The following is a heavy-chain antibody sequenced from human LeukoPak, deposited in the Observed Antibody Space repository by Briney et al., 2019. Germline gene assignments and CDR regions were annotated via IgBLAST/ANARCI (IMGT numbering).Heavy chain of an antibody. CDR2: ISGNGGST. CDR1: GFTFSSYA. J-gene: IGHJ4*02. D-gene: IGHD3-10*01. V-gene: IGHV3-64D*06. CDR3: VKDTYGSGSYYNPGGYFDY. Sequence: GGSLRLSCSASGFTFSSYAMHWVRQAPGKGLEYASAISGNGGSTYYADSVKGRFTISRDNSKNTLYLQMSSLRAEDTAVYYCVKDTYGSGSYYNPGGYFDYWGQGTLVTVSS.